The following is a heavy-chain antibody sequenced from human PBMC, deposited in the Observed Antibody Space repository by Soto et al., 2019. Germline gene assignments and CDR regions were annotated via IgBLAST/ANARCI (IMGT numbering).Heavy chain of an antibody. CDR2: IYYSGST. Sequence: SETLSLTCTVSGGSISSYYWSWIRQPPGKGLEWIGYIYYSGSTNYNPSLKSRVTISVDTSKNQFSLKLSSVTAADTAVYYCARDPGGPNYDLAFDPWGQGTLVTVSS. CDR3: ARDPGGPNYDLAFDP. J-gene: IGHJ5*02. V-gene: IGHV4-59*01. D-gene: IGHD3-3*01. CDR1: GGSISSYY.